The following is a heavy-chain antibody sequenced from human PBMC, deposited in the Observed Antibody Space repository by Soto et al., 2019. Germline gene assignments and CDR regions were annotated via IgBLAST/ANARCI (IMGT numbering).Heavy chain of an antibody. J-gene: IGHJ4*02. D-gene: IGHD6-19*01. V-gene: IGHV5-51*01. CDR2: IYPGDSDT. CDR3: ATQHPLDSSGWYN. CDR1: GYRFSSYW. Sequence: PGESLKISCQGSGYRFSSYWIAWVRQMPGKGLEWMGIIYPGDSDTIYSPSFQGQVTFSADRSISTAYLQWSSLKASDTAIYYCATQHPLDSSGWYNWGQGTLVTVSS.